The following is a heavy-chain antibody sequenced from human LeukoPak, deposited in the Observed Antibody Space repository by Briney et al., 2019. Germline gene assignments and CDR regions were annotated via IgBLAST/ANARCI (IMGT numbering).Heavy chain of an antibody. CDR3: ARGPRNNAFDV. CDR1: GFTFSSYW. Sequence: GGSLRLSCAASGFTFSSYWMSWVRQAPGKGLEWVANIKPDGSEKHYVDSVKGRFTISRDNVKNALYLQMNSLRVEDTAVYYCARGPRNNAFDVWGQGTMVTVSS. D-gene: IGHD1/OR15-1a*01. J-gene: IGHJ3*01. V-gene: IGHV3-7*03. CDR2: IKPDGSEK.